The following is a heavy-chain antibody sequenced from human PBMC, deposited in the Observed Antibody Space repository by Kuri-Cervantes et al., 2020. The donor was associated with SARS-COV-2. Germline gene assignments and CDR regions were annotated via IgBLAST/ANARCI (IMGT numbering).Heavy chain of an antibody. J-gene: IGHJ4*02. V-gene: IGHV1-69*06. CDR3: AKELLWFGDLHGGYFDY. CDR2: IITAFGTV. Sequence: SVKVSCKASGGTFDSYTISWVRQTPGQGLEWMGGIITAFGTVNYAQKFQDRVTLIADKSTSTVFMELSRLSSEDTAVYYCAKELLWFGDLHGGYFDYWGQGTLVTVSS. D-gene: IGHD3-10*01. CDR1: GGTFDSYT.